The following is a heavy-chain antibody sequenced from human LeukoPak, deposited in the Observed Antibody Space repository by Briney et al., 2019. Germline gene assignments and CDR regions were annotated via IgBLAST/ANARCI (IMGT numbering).Heavy chain of an antibody. Sequence: GGSLRLSCAASGFTFSSYAMSWVRQAPGKGLEWVSAISGSGGSTYYGDSVKGRFTISRDNSKNTLYLQMNSLRAEDTAVYYCASERDSGSFGYWGQGTLVTVSS. V-gene: IGHV3-23*01. D-gene: IGHD1-26*01. CDR2: ISGSGGST. J-gene: IGHJ4*02. CDR1: GFTFSSYA. CDR3: ASERDSGSFGY.